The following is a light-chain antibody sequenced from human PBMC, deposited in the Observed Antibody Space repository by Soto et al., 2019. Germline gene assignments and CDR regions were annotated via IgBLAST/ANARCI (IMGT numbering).Light chain of an antibody. J-gene: IGLJ1*01. CDR3: CSYATSRTYV. V-gene: IGLV2-23*01. Sequence: QSVLTQPASVSGSPGQSITISCTGTSSDVGSYNLVSWYQQHPGKAPKLMIYEGDKRSSGVSNRFSASKSGNTASLTISGLHTEDEADYYCCSYATSRTYVFGTGTKLTVL. CDR2: EGD. CDR1: SSDVGSYNL.